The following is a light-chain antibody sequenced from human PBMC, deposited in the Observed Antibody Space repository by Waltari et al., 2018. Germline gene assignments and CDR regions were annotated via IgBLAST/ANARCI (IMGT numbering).Light chain of an antibody. CDR1: SSDVGRYKY. Sequence: QSALTQPASVSGSPGQSITISCPGSSSDVGRYKYVSWYQQYPGKAPKLMISEVSNRPSGVSSRFSGSKSGNTASLTISGLQAEDEADYYCSSYTSSSTQVFGTGTKVTVL. J-gene: IGLJ1*01. CDR2: EVS. V-gene: IGLV2-14*01. CDR3: SSYTSSSTQV.